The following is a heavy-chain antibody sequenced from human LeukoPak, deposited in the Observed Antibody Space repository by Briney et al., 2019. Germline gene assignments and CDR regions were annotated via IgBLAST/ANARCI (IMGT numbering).Heavy chain of an antibody. CDR2: IWYDASNK. CDR3: ARDLSPVVRASPMGY. V-gene: IGHV3-33*01. J-gene: IGHJ4*02. Sequence: GGSLRLSCAASGFTFSSFGMHWVRQAPGKGLEWVAVIWYDASNKYYADSVKGRFTISSDTSKNTMYLQMTSLRAEDTAVYYCARDLSPVVRASPMGYWGQGTLVTVSS. CDR1: GFTFSSFG. D-gene: IGHD3-10*01.